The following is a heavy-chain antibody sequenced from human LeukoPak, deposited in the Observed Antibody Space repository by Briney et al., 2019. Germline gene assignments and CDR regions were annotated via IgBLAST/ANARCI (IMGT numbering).Heavy chain of an antibody. CDR2: INHSGRT. V-gene: IGHV4-34*01. CDR3: ASGGYCSSTSCYDGKYMGV. CDR1: GGSFSGWY. D-gene: IGHD2-2*03. J-gene: IGHJ6*03. Sequence: PAQTQSLTHAFYGGSFSGWYWRWMPEPPAKGRECIGEINHSGRTNYNPSPQSRVTISVDTSKNTFSLKLSSVTAADTAVYYCASGGYCSSTSCYDGKYMGVWGKGTTVTVSS.